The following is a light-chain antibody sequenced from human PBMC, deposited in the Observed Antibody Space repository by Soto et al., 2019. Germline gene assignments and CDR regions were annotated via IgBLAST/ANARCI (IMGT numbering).Light chain of an antibody. CDR3: QQYNSYS. J-gene: IGKJ1*01. V-gene: IGKV3-20*01. CDR2: GAS. CDR1: QSLSNNIY. Sequence: IVLTQSPGTLSLSPWERATLSCRASQSLSNNIYLAWYQQKPGQAPRLLIYGASSRATGIPNRFSGSGSGTAFTLTISSLQPDDFATYYCQQYNSYSFGQGTKVDIK.